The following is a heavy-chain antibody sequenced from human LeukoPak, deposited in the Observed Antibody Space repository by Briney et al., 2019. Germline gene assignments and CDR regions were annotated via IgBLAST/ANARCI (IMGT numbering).Heavy chain of an antibody. CDR2: IKSKTDGGTT. Sequence: KPGGSLRLSCAASGFTFSNAWMSWVRQAPGKGLEWVGRIKSKTDGGTTDYAAPVKGRFTISRDDSKNTLYLQMNSLKTEDTAVYYCTTLRFLEWLPDYWGQGTLVTVSS. CDR3: TTLRFLEWLPDY. V-gene: IGHV3-15*01. D-gene: IGHD3-3*01. CDR1: GFTFSNAW. J-gene: IGHJ4*02.